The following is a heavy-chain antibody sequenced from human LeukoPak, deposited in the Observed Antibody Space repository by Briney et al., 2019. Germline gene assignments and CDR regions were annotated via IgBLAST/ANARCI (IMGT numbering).Heavy chain of an antibody. J-gene: IGHJ4*02. CDR3: ARTRNYYGSGSCDY. V-gene: IGHV1-69*04. CDR2: IIPILGIA. Sequence: SVKVSCKASGGTFSSYAISWVRQAPGQGLEWMGRIIPILGIANYAQKFQGRVTITADKSTSTAYMELSSLRSEDAAVYYCARTRNYYGSGSCDYWGQGTLVTVSS. D-gene: IGHD3-10*01. CDR1: GGTFSSYA.